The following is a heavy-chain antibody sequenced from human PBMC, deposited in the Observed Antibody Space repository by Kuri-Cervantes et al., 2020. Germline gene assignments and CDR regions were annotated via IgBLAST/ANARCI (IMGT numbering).Heavy chain of an antibody. CDR3: ARHTAPTLEYYYDSSGFPY. CDR2: INHSGST. Sequence: SETLSLTCAVYGGSFSGCYWSWIRQPPGKGLEWIGEINHSGSTNYNPSLKSRVTISVDTSKNQFSLKLSSVTAADTAVYYCARHTAPTLEYYYDSSGFPYWGQGTLVTVSS. CDR1: GGSFSGCY. J-gene: IGHJ4*02. D-gene: IGHD3-22*01. V-gene: IGHV4-34*01.